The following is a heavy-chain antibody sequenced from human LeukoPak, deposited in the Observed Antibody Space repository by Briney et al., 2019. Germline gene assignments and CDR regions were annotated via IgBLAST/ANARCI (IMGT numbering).Heavy chain of an antibody. D-gene: IGHD1-26*01. J-gene: IGHJ4*02. V-gene: IGHV4-4*07. CDR2: IYPSGNT. Sequence: SETLSLTCSVSGGSFSSYFWSWVRQPAGKGLEWIGRIYPSGNTNYNPSLKSRVTISVDTSKNQFSLKLSSVTAADTAVYYCARVIVGATGHFDYWGQGTLVTVSS. CDR3: ARVIVGATGHFDY. CDR1: GGSFSSYF.